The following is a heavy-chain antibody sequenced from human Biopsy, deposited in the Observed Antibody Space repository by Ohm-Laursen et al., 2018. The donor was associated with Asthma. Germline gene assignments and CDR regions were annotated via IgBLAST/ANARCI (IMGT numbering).Heavy chain of an antibody. D-gene: IGHD2-21*01. V-gene: IGHV3-30*03. J-gene: IGHJ4*02. CDR1: GFTFRNFG. CDR3: VRWRSGYPDHYSDF. Sequence: LSLTCAASGFTFRNFGMHWVRQAPGKGLEWVALISSDVREWYADSVKGRFTISRDNSKNTLDLQMNSLRGDDTAVYYCVRWRSGYPDHYSDFWGLGTLVTVSS. CDR2: ISSDVRE.